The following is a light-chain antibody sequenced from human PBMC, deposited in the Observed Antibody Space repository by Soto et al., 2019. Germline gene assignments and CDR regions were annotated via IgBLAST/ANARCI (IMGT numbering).Light chain of an antibody. CDR3: QVWHSTSVRV. V-gene: IGLV3-21*02. CDR2: DYR. Sequence: SYELTQPPSVSVAPGQTARITCGGNNIGAKGEHWYQQKKPGQAPVLVVFDYRARPSAIPERFSGSNSGNTATLTISRVEAGDEADYYCQVWHSTSVRVFGGGTKLTVL. CDR1: NIGAKG. J-gene: IGLJ2*01.